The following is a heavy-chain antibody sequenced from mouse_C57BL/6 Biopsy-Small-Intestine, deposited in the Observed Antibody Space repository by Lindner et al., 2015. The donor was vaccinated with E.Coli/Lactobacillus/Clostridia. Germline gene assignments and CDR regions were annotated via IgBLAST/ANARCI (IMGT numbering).Heavy chain of an antibody. Sequence: SVKVSCKASGYTFNNYHINWVRQAPGQGLEWMGWMSPNNGDTGSAQIFQGRVTMTWGVSTDTAHMELNSLKSEDTAIYSCARSRLQCYVPYSYGLDVWGQGTSVTVSS. CDR1: GYTFNNYH. V-gene: IGHV1S29*02. CDR2: MSPNNGDT. D-gene: IGHD1-1*01. J-gene: IGHJ1*01. CDR3: ARSRLQCYVPYSYGLDV.